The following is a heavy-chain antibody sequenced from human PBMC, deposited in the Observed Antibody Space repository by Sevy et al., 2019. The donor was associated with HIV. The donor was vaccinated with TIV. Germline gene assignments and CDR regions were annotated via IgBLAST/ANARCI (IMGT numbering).Heavy chain of an antibody. CDR3: VKEVSEYSYSDY. D-gene: IGHD5-18*01. Sequence: GGSLRLSCAASGFTFSNYAMSWVRQTPGKGLEWVSAISGSAYRTYYTDSVKGRFTISRDNSKNMLFLQMNSLRAEDTAVYYCVKEVSEYSYSDYWGQGTLVTVSS. V-gene: IGHV3-23*01. CDR1: GFTFSNYA. J-gene: IGHJ4*02. CDR2: ISGSAYRT.